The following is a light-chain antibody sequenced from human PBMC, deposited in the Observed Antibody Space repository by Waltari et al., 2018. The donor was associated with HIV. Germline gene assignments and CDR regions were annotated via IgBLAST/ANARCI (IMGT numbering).Light chain of an antibody. Sequence: QSALTQPRSVSGSPGQSVTISCTGTSSDVGGYNYVSWYQQHPGKAPKLSIHDVSKRPSGVPDRFSGSKSGNTASLTISGLQAEDEADYYCCSYAGTYTPWVFGGGTKLTVL. CDR3: CSYAGTYTPWV. CDR2: DVS. J-gene: IGLJ3*02. V-gene: IGLV2-11*01. CDR1: SSDVGGYNY.